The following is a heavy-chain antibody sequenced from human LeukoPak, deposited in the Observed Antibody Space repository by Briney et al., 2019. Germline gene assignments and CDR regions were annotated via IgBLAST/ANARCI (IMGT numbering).Heavy chain of an antibody. CDR1: GYTFTGYY. CDR3: ARESLQMHMASDAFDI. Sequence: GASVKVSCKPSGYTFTGYYMHWVRQAPGQGLEWMGWINPNSGDTNYAQKFQGRVTMTRDTSISTASMELSTLRSDDTAVYYCARESLQMHMASDAFDIWGQGTMVTVSS. D-gene: IGHD5-24*01. V-gene: IGHV1-2*02. CDR2: INPNSGDT. J-gene: IGHJ3*02.